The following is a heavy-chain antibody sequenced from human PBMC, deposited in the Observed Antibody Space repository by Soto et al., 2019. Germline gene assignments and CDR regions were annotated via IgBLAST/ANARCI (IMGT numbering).Heavy chain of an antibody. D-gene: IGHD6-13*01. V-gene: IGHV3-33*01. CDR3: ARDHSSGWYDLPDY. Sequence: GGSLRLSCAASGFTFSSYGMHWVRQAPGKGLEWVAVIWYDGSNKYYADSVKGRFTISRDNSKNTLYLQMNSLRAEDTAVYYCARDHSSGWYDLPDYWGQGTLVTVSS. CDR2: IWYDGSNK. CDR1: GFTFSSYG. J-gene: IGHJ4*02.